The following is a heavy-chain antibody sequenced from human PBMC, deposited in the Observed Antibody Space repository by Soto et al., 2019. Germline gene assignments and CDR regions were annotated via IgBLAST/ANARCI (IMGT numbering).Heavy chain of an antibody. CDR3: ARDYRDDYYAFWCGRFDY. Sequence: VQLVESGGGVVQPGRSLRLSCAASGFTFTDSPMHWVRQAPGKGLEWLAVISYDGNSDYYADSVKGRFTISRDNTGNTLYLHMHSLRDEDTAVYYCARDYRDDYYAFWCGRFDYWGQGTLVTVSS. J-gene: IGHJ4*02. D-gene: IGHD3-3*01. V-gene: IGHV3-30*14. CDR2: ISYDGNSD. CDR1: GFTFTDSP.